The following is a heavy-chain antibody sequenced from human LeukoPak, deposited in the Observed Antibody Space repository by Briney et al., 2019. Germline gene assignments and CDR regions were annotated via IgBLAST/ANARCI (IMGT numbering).Heavy chain of an antibody. CDR2: ISAIGGGA. CDR1: GFTFSTYA. Sequence: GGSLRLSCAASGFTFSTYAMSWVCQAPGKGLEWVSSISAIGGGAYYADSVRGRFTISKDNSKNTLYLQMTSLRAEDTAVYYCVRISPTENFDYWGQGTLVTVAS. J-gene: IGHJ4*02. CDR3: VRISPTENFDY. D-gene: IGHD2-15*01. V-gene: IGHV3-23*01.